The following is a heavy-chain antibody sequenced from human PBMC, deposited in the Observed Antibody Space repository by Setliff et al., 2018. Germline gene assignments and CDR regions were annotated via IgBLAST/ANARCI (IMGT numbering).Heavy chain of an antibody. CDR3: ARSGNYSPNDY. CDR2: ISTYNGDT. J-gene: IGHJ4*02. D-gene: IGHD1-26*01. V-gene: IGHV1-18*01. Sequence: GASVKVSCKASGYTFTSYGISWVRQAPGQGLEWMGWISTYNGDTDYAQKLQDRLTMTTDTSTSTAYMELSSLRSEDTAVYYCARSGNYSPNDYWGQGTLVTVSS. CDR1: GYTFTSYG.